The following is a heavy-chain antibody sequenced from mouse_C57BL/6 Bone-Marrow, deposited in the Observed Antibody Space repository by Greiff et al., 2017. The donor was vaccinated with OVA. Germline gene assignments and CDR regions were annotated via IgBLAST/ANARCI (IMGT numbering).Heavy chain of an antibody. CDR1: GYTFTSYW. CDR2: IDPSDSYT. Sequence: QVQLQQPGAELVMPGASVKLSCKASGYTFTSYWMHWVKQRPGQGLEWIGEIDPSDSYTNYNQKFKGKSTLTVDKSSSTAYMQLSSLTSEDSAVYYCARSKVIITTVVNWYFDVWGTGTTVTVSS. CDR3: ARSKVIITTVVNWYFDV. J-gene: IGHJ1*03. V-gene: IGHV1-69*01. D-gene: IGHD1-1*01.